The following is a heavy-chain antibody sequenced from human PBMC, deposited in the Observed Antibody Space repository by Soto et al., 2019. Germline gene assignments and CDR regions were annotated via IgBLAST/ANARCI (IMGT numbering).Heavy chain of an antibody. CDR2: IRSKAYGGTT. D-gene: IGHD3-3*01. J-gene: IGHJ5*02. Sequence: GLLLRLPCTAVWCTSGDHAISLILKAQGKGLEWVGFIRSKAYGGTTEYAASVKGRFTISRDDSKSIAYLQMNSLKTEDTAVYYCTRDLHETIFGVVIIRDWFDPWGQGTLVTVPQ. V-gene: IGHV3-49*03. CDR1: WCTSGDHA. CDR3: TRDLHETIFGVVIIRDWFDP.